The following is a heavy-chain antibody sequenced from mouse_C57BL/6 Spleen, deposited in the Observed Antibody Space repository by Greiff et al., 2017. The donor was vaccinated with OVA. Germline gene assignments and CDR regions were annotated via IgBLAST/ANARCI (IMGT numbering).Heavy chain of an antibody. Sequence: VQLQQPGAELVMPGASVKLSCKASGYTFTSYWMHWVKQRPGQGLEWIGEIDPSDSYTNYNQKFKGQATMTVDKSTSTAYMQLSSLTSEDSAVYFCARFYRYFDVWGTGTTVTVSS. CDR3: ARFYRYFDV. J-gene: IGHJ1*03. CDR2: IDPSDSYT. V-gene: IGHV1-69*01. CDR1: GYTFTSYW.